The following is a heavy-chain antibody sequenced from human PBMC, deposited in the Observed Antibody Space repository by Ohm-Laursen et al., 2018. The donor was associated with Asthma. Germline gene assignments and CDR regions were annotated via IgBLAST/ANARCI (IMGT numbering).Heavy chain of an antibody. J-gene: IGHJ5*02. Sequence: SLRLSCAASGFTFSAHYMNWVRQAPGKGLEWVSSISSSSSYIYYADSVKGRFTISRDNAKNSLYLQMNSLRAEDTAVYYCARDFYYYDSSGYYNWFDPWGQGTLVTVSS. CDR2: ISSSSSYI. CDR1: GFTFSAHY. V-gene: IGHV3-21*01. CDR3: ARDFYYYDSSGYYNWFDP. D-gene: IGHD3-22*01.